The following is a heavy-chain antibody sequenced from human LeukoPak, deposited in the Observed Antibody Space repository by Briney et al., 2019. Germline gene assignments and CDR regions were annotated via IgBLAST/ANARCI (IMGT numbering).Heavy chain of an antibody. Sequence: GRSLRLSCAASGFAFSSYGMHWVRQAPGKGLEWVAVISYDGSNKYYADSVKGRFTISRDNSKNTLYLQMNSLRAEDTAVYYCAREAMIVVVITNAFDIWGQGTMVTVSS. D-gene: IGHD3-22*01. CDR1: GFAFSSYG. CDR2: ISYDGSNK. V-gene: IGHV3-30*03. J-gene: IGHJ3*02. CDR3: AREAMIVVVITNAFDI.